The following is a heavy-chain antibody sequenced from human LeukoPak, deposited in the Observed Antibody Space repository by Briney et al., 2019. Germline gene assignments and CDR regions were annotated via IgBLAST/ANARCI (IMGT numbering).Heavy chain of an antibody. J-gene: IGHJ4*02. D-gene: IGHD2-15*01. CDR2: IYYSGST. CDR3: ARVIGSGGPWIFDY. Sequence: SETLSLTCTVSGGSISSSSYYWGWIRQPPGKGLEWIGSIYYSGSTYYNPSLKSRVTISVDTSKNQFSLKLSSVTAADTAVYYCARVIGSGGPWIFDYWGQGTLVTVSS. CDR1: GGSISSSSYY. V-gene: IGHV4-39*07.